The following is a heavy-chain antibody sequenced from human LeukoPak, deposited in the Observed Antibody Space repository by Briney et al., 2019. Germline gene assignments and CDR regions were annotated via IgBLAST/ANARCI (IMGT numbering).Heavy chain of an antibody. V-gene: IGHV1-69*04. CDR2: IIPILGIA. Sequence: GASVKVSCKASGGTFSSYAISWVRQAPGQGLEWMGRIIPILGIANYAQKFQGRVTITADKSTSTAYMELSSLRSEDTAVYYCARDQALCGGGDCYPYYYYGMDVWGQGTTVTVSS. D-gene: IGHD2-21*02. CDR3: ARDQALCGGGDCYPYYYYGMDV. J-gene: IGHJ6*02. CDR1: GGTFSSYA.